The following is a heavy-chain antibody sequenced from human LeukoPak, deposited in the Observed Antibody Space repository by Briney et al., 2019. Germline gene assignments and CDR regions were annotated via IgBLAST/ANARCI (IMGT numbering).Heavy chain of an antibody. CDR2: INHSGST. Sequence: KSSETLSLTCAVYGGSFSGYYWSWIRQPPGKGLEWIGEINHSGSTNYNPSLKSRVTISVDTPKNQFSLKLSSVTAADTAVYYCARGAYSYGHYYYYYYMDVWGKGTTVTVSS. V-gene: IGHV4-34*01. D-gene: IGHD5-18*01. CDR1: GGSFSGYY. J-gene: IGHJ6*03. CDR3: ARGAYSYGHYYYYYYMDV.